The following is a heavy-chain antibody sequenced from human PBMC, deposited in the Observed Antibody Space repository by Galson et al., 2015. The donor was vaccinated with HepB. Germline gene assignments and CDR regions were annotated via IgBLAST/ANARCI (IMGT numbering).Heavy chain of an antibody. CDR3: TRIALSGSYWYFDY. CDR2: ISTTSDNK. V-gene: IGHV3-48*01. Sequence: SLRLSCAASGFTFSSYTMNWVRQAPGKGLEWISYISTTSDNKFSADSVKGRFIISRDNAKNLLYLQMNSLRAEDTAVYYCTRIALSGSYWYFDYWGQGSLFPVSP. D-gene: IGHD1-26*01. CDR1: GFTFSSYT. J-gene: IGHJ4*02.